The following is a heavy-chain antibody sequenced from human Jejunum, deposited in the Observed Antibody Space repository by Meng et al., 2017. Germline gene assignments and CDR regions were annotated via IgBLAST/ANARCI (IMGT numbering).Heavy chain of an antibody. CDR3: SRDESGDLNY. J-gene: IGHJ4*02. CDR2: IKPDGSVK. CDR1: GFTFSTFW. Sequence: GESLKISCAASGFTFSTFWMAWVRQAPGRGLEWVANIKPDGSVKYYVDSVKGRFTIPRDNAMNSLILQMNSLRAEDTAVYYCSRDESGDLNYWGRGTLGTVSS. V-gene: IGHV3-7*01. D-gene: IGHD7-27*01.